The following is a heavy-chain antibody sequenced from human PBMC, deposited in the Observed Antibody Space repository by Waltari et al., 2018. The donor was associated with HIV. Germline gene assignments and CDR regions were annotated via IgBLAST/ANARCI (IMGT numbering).Heavy chain of an antibody. CDR1: GFTFSNAW. CDR3: TTDYGDYYYYYGMDV. Sequence: EVQLVESGGGLVKPGGSLRLSCAASGFTFSNAWMSWVRQAPGKGLEWVGRIKSKTDGGTTDYAAPVKGRFTISRDDSKNTLYLQMNSLKTEDTAVYYCTTDYGDYYYYYGMDVWGQGTTVTVSS. J-gene: IGHJ6*02. V-gene: IGHV3-15*01. D-gene: IGHD4-17*01. CDR2: IKSKTDGGTT.